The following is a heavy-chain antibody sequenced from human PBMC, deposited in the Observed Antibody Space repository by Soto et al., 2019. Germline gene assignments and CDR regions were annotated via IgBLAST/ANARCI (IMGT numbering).Heavy chain of an antibody. Sequence: SETLSLTCTVSGGSISSGGYYWSWIRQHPGKGLEWIGYIYYSGSTYYNPSLKSRVTISVDTSKNQFSLKLSSVTAADTAVYYCARACELERLINWFDPWGQGTLVTVSS. J-gene: IGHJ5*02. D-gene: IGHD1-1*01. CDR1: GGSISSGGYY. CDR3: ARACELERLINWFDP. CDR2: IYYSGST. V-gene: IGHV4-31*03.